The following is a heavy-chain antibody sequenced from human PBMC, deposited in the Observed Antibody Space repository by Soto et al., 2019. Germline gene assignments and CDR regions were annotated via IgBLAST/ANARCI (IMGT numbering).Heavy chain of an antibody. D-gene: IGHD5-18*01. CDR1: GYTFTSYD. CDR3: ARVGRIQLWFSNYYYGMEV. Sequence: ASVKVSCKASGYTFTSYDINWVRQATGQGLEWMGWMNPNSGNTGYAQKFQGRVTMTRNTSISTAYMELSSLRSEDTAVYYCARVGRIQLWFSNYYYGMEVWGQGTTVTVSS. J-gene: IGHJ6*02. CDR2: MNPNSGNT. V-gene: IGHV1-8*01.